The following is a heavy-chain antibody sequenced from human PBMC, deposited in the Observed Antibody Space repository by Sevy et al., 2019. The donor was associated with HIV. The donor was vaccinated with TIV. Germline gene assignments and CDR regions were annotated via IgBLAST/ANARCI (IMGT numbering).Heavy chain of an antibody. V-gene: IGHV4-59*01. CDR1: GDSISSYY. CDR2: IYYSGRT. Sequence: SETLSLTCSVSGDSISSYYWSWIRQPPGKGLEWIGYIYYSGRTNDNPSLKSRVTISVDTSKNQFSLKLSYVTAADTAVYYCAYCRPDYYYAMDVWGQGTTVTVSS. CDR3: AYCRPDYYYAMDV. J-gene: IGHJ6*02. D-gene: IGHD2-15*01.